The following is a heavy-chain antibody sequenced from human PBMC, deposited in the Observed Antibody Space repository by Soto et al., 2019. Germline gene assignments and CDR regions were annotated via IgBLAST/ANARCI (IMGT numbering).Heavy chain of an antibody. CDR1: GGSVTSGTDY. J-gene: IGHJ4*01. D-gene: IGHD3-9*01. Sequence: PSETLSLTCTVSGGSVTSGTDYWDWIRQPPGKGLEWIGTVYYSGTTKYNASLKSRVTISVDTSKNQFSLKLSPVTASDTAVYYCARRHYDNLELWGRGTLVTVSS. V-gene: IGHV4-39*01. CDR2: VYYSGTT. CDR3: ARRHYDNLEL.